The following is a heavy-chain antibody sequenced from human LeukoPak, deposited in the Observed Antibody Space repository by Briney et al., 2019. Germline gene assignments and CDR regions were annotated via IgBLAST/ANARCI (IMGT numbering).Heavy chain of an antibody. V-gene: IGHV5-51*01. CDR3: ARQSYSSSSSPEYYYYMDV. J-gene: IGHJ6*03. D-gene: IGHD6-6*01. CDR2: IYPGDSDT. CDR1: GYTFTNYW. Sequence: GESLKISCKASGYTFTNYWIGWVRQMPGKGLEWMGIIYPGDSDTRYSPSFQGQVTISADKSISTAYLQWSSLKASDTAMYYCARQSYSSSSSPEYYYYMDVWGKGTTVTVSS.